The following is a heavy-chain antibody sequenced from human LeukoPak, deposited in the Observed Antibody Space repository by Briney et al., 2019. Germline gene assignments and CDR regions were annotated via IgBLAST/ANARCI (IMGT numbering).Heavy chain of an antibody. V-gene: IGHV4-38-2*02. CDR2: IYHSGST. CDR1: GYSISSGYY. J-gene: IGHJ6*03. CDR3: ARTTEGGYTYDYFYYYYMDV. D-gene: IGHD5-18*01. Sequence: SETLSLTCTVSGYSISSGYYWGWIRQPPGKGLEWIGSIYHSGSTYYNPSLKSRVTISVDTSKNQFSLKLSSVTAADTAVYFCARTTEGGYTYDYFYYYYMDVWGKGTTVTISS.